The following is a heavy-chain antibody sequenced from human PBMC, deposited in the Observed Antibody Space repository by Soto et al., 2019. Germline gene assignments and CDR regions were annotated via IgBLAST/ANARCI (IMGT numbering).Heavy chain of an antibody. CDR3: AKGRDPNYDYIWGSYRYPVGLDDY. Sequence: GGSLRLSCAASGFTFSSYAMSWVRQAPGKGLEWVSAISGSGGSTYYADSVKGRFTISRDNSKNTLYLQMNSLRAEDTAVYYCAKGRDPNYDYIWGSYRYPVGLDDYWGQGTLVTVSS. CDR1: GFTFSSYA. CDR2: ISGSGGST. D-gene: IGHD3-16*02. V-gene: IGHV3-23*01. J-gene: IGHJ4*02.